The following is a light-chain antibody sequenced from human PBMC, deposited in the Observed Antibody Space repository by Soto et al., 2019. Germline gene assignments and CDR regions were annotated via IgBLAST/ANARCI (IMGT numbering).Light chain of an antibody. Sequence: SYELTQAPSMSVAPGQTARITCGGTNIGSKSVHWYQQRPGQAPVVVIYDDSDRPSGIPERFSGSNSGNTVTLTISGVEAGDEADYYCQVRETNTDHLVFGGGTKVTVL. J-gene: IGLJ3*02. CDR1: NIGSKS. CDR3: QVRETNTDHLV. CDR2: DDS. V-gene: IGLV3-21*02.